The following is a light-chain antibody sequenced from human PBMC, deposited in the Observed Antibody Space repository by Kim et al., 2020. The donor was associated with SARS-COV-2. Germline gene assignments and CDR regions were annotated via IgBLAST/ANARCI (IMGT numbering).Light chain of an antibody. CDR3: TSYTSSSTWV. CDR1: SSDIGGYNY. Sequence: GQSITISCPGTSSDIGGYNYVSWYQQHPGKAPKLIIYNVSNRPSGISTRFSGSKSAYTASLTISGLQAEDEADYYCTSYTSSSTWVFGGGTQLTVL. V-gene: IGLV2-14*04. J-gene: IGLJ3*02. CDR2: NVS.